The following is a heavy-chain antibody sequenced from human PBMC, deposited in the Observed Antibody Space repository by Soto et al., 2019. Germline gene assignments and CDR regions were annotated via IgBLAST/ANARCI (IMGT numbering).Heavy chain of an antibody. CDR1: GGSISSYY. J-gene: IGHJ6*02. CDR3: ARTGYGYGYYYYYGMDV. V-gene: IGHV4-59*01. D-gene: IGHD5-18*01. Sequence: SETLSLTCTVSGGSISSYYWSWIRQPPGKGLEWIGYIYYSGSTNYNPSLKSRVTISVDTSKNQFSLKLSSVTAADTAVYYCARTGYGYGYYYYYGMDVWGQGTTVTVSS. CDR2: IYYSGST.